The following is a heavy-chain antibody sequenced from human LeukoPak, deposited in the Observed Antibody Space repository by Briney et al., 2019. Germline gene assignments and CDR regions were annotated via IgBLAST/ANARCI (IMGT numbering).Heavy chain of an antibody. CDR3: ARDRSIAVAGKAFDDY. CDR2: FTSRSRSI. Sequence: GGSLRLSCAASGFTFSSYSMTWARQAPGKGLEWVSSFTSRSRSIYYADSVKGRFTISRDNAKNSLYLQMNSLRAEDTAVYYCARDRSIAVAGKAFDDYWGQGTLVTVSS. J-gene: IGHJ4*02. V-gene: IGHV3-21*01. D-gene: IGHD6-19*01. CDR1: GFTFSSYS.